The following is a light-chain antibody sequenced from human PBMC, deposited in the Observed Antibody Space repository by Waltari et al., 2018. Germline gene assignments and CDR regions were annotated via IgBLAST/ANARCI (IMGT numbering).Light chain of an antibody. CDR2: KDT. CDR1: ALPKQY. CDR3: QSADSSGTYYV. V-gene: IGLV3-25*03. Sequence: SYELRQPPSVSVSPGQTATITCSGNALPKQYAYWYQQKPGQAPVLGIYKDTERPSGNPERFSGSKSGTTVTLTISGVQAEDEADYYCQSADSSGTYYVFGTGTKVTVL. J-gene: IGLJ1*01.